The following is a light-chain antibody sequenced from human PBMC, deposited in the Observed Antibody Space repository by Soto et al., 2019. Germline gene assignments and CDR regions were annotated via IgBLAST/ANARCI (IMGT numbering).Light chain of an antibody. V-gene: IGKV1-39*01. J-gene: IGKJ1*01. CDR2: AAS. CDR3: KQSYTTPRT. CDR1: QSRSTF. Sequence: DIQMTQSPSSLSASVGDRVSVTCRASQSRSTFLNWYQQRPGEAPKLLIYAASSLQSGVPSRFSGSGSGADFTLTIGSLQPEDFATYYCKQSYTTPRTFGQGTKVEVK.